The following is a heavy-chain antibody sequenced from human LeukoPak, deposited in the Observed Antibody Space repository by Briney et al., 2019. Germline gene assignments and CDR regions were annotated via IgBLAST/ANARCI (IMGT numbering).Heavy chain of an antibody. J-gene: IGHJ3*02. D-gene: IGHD6-13*01. Sequence: PGGSLRLSCAASGFTFSSYEMNWVRQAPGKGLEWVSYISSGGSTIYYADSVKGRFTISRDNAKNSLYLQMNSLRAEDTAVYYCASCASSSGANHAFDIWGQGTMVTVSS. CDR3: ASCASSSGANHAFDI. CDR1: GFTFSSYE. V-gene: IGHV3-48*03. CDR2: ISSGGSTI.